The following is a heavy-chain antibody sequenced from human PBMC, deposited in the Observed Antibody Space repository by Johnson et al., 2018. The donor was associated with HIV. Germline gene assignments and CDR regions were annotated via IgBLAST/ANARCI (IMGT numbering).Heavy chain of an antibody. Sequence: VQLVESGGGVVQPGRSLRLSCAASGFTFSSYDMHWVRQATGQGLEWVSAIGTAGDTYYTGSVKGRFTIARENAKNSLYLQMNSLRAGDTAVYYCARDSLVGGPPQVDAFDIWGQGTMVTVSS. CDR1: GFTFSSYD. CDR2: IGTAGDT. J-gene: IGHJ3*02. V-gene: IGHV3-13*01. D-gene: IGHD3-10*01. CDR3: ARDSLVGGPPQVDAFDI.